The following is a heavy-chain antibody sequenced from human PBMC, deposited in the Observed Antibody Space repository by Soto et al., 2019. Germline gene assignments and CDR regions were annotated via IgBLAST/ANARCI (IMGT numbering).Heavy chain of an antibody. J-gene: IGHJ4*02. CDR3: AIALECGGDCFYFDY. D-gene: IGHD2-21*02. CDR2: IYYSGST. V-gene: IGHV4-31*03. Sequence: SETLSLTCTVSGGSISSGGYYWSWIRQHPGKGLEWIGYIYYSGSTYYNPSLKSRVTISVDTSKNQFSLKLSSVTAADTAVYYCAIALECGGDCFYFDYWGQGTLVTVSS. CDR1: GGSISSGGYY.